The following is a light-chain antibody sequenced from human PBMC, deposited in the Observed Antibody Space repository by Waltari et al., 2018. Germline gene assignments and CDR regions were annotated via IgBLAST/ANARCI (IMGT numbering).Light chain of an antibody. V-gene: IGLV2-11*01. CDR3: CSYAGRHTNWV. J-gene: IGLJ3*02. CDR1: SNHVDDYKF. Sequence: QYALTQPRSVTGSPGQSVTLSCNGISNHVDDYKFVSWYQHSPGNAPKLIIYDVTQPPSGVPVRFSGSKSGTTASLTISGLQAEDEADYYCCSYAGRHTNWVFCGGTKLTVL. CDR2: DVT.